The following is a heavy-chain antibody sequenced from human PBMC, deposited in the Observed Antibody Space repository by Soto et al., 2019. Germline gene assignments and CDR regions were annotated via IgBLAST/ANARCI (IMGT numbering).Heavy chain of an antibody. Sequence: QVQLVQSGAEVRKPGASVTVSCRSSGDSFNDYYIHWVRQAPGQGFEWMGWINPNGGVTKYAQKFQGWVSMTRDTSMRSVYMQLSRLRSDDTALYYCARESGGATATLDYYYFYVDVWCTGTTVTVSS. V-gene: IGHV1-2*04. CDR2: INPNGGVT. J-gene: IGHJ6*03. CDR1: GDSFNDYY. CDR3: ARESGGATATLDYYYFYVDV. D-gene: IGHD5-12*01.